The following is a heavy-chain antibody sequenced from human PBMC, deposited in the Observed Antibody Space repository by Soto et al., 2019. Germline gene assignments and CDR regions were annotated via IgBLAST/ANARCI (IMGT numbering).Heavy chain of an antibody. J-gene: IGHJ6*02. CDR2: ISYDGSNK. CDR1: GFTFSSYG. V-gene: IGHV3-30*18. CDR3: AKEIYSSSGHYYYGMDV. D-gene: IGHD6-6*01. Sequence: GGSLRLSCAASGFTFSSYGMHWVRQAPGKGLEWVAVISYDGSNKYYADSVKGRFTISRDNSKNTLYLQMNSLRAEDTAVYYCAKEIYSSSGHYYYGMDVWGQGTTVTVSS.